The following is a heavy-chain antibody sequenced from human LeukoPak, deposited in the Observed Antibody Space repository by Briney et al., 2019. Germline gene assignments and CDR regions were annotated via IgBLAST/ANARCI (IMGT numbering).Heavy chain of an antibody. CDR1: AGTFSSYT. CDR3: ARSTGSSGYTQW. J-gene: IGHJ4*02. Sequence: SVKVSCKASAGTFSSYTISWVRQAPGQGLEWMGRIIPILGIANYAQKFQGRVTITADKSTSTAYLELSSLRSEDTAVYYCARSTGSSGYTQWWGQGTLVTVFS. V-gene: IGHV1-69*02. CDR2: IIPILGIA. D-gene: IGHD3-22*01.